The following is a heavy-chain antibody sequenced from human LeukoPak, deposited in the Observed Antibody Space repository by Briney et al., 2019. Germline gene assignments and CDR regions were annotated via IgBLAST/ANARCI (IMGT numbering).Heavy chain of an antibody. CDR3: AGGARYCSGCSCYFREFHY. J-gene: IGHJ4*02. D-gene: IGHD2-15*01. CDR1: RGSLSSYY. Sequence: SETLSLTCTVSRGSLSSYYWSWLRPPAGKGLEWIGRIYNSGSTNYNPSLQSRVTMSVDTSKNQFYLKLSAMTAADTAVYYCAGGARYCSGCSCYFREFHYWGQGTLVTVSS. V-gene: IGHV4-4*07. CDR2: IYNSGST.